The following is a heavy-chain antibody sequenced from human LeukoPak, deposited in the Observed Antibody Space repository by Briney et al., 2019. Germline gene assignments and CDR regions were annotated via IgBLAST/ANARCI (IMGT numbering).Heavy chain of an antibody. CDR1: GGSISSGYYY. V-gene: IGHV4-31*02. CDR2: IYYSGST. Sequence: SETLSLTCSVSGGSISSGYYYWTWIRQHPGKGLEWIGYIYYSGSTYYNPSLKSRVTISVDTSKNQFSLKLSSVTAADTAVYYCARGFDSSGWYSIWFDPWGQGTLVTVSS. D-gene: IGHD6-19*01. J-gene: IGHJ5*02. CDR3: ARGFDSSGWYSIWFDP.